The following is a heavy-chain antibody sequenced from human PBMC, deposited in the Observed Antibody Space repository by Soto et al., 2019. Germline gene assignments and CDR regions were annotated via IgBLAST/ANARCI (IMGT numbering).Heavy chain of an antibody. CDR3: ASQTYSNYVGGYDYYGLDV. D-gene: IGHD4-4*01. V-gene: IGHV5-51*01. J-gene: IGHJ6*02. CDR2: LYPGDSDT. Sequence: GESLTSSSTGSASSFARYWIGWVRQMPGNGLEWLGLLYPGDSDTRYSPSFQGQVPISADKSISTAYLQWSSLKASDTAMYYCASQTYSNYVGGYDYYGLDVGGPGTLVTVSS. CDR1: ASSFARYW.